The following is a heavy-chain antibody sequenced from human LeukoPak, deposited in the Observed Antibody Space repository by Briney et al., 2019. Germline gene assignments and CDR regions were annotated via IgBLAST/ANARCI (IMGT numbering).Heavy chain of an antibody. CDR1: GFTFSGSA. Sequence: GGSLRLSCAASGFTFSGSAMHWVRQASGKGLEWVGRIRSKANSYATAYAASVKGRFTISRDDSKNTAYLQMNSLKTEDTAVYYCTSLTFYGDPYYYNGMDVWGKGTTVTVSS. D-gene: IGHD4-17*01. J-gene: IGHJ6*04. CDR2: IRSKANSYAT. CDR3: TSLTFYGDPYYYNGMDV. V-gene: IGHV3-73*01.